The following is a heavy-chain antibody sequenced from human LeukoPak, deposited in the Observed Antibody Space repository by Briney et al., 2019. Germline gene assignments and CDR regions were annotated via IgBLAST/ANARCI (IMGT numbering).Heavy chain of an antibody. Sequence: PGGSLKLSCAASGFTLSDSAMNVVRQASGKGLEWVGHIRGKTNSYATAYAASVSGRFTISRDDSKNTAYLQMNSLKTEDTAVYYCTGGIGWYSPDYWGQGTLVTVSS. CDR2: IRGKTNSYAT. CDR3: TGGIGWYSPDY. J-gene: IGHJ4*02. D-gene: IGHD6-19*01. V-gene: IGHV3-73*01. CDR1: GFTLSDSA.